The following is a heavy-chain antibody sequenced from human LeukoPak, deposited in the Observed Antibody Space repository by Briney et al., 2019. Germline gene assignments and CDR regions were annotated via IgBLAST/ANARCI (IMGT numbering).Heavy chain of an antibody. J-gene: IGHJ4*02. CDR3: ARVLAYCSSTSCHDY. CDR1: GGTFSSYA. CDR2: IIPIFGTA. D-gene: IGHD2-2*01. Sequence: SVKVSCKASGGTFSSYAISWVRQAPGQGLEWMGGIIPIFGTANYAQKFQGRVTITADESTSTGYMELRSLRSDDTAVYYCARVLAYCSSTSCHDYWGQGTLVTVSS. V-gene: IGHV1-69*13.